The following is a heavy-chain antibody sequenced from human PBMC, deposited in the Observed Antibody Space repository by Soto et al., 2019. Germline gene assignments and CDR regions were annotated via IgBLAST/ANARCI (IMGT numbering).Heavy chain of an antibody. CDR2: IWYDGSNK. D-gene: IGHD4-4*01. Sequence: GGSLRVSCAAPGFTFSSYGMHWVRQAPCKGLEWVAVIWYDGSNKYYADSVKGRFTISRDNSKNTLYLQMNSLRAEDTAVYYCAREIQSEIDYWGQGTLVTVSS. V-gene: IGHV3-33*01. CDR1: GFTFSSYG. J-gene: IGHJ4*02. CDR3: AREIQSEIDY.